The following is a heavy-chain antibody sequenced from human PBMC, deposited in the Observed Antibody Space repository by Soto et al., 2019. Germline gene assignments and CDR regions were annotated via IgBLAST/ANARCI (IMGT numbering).Heavy chain of an antibody. Sequence: ASVKVSCKASGYSFTSYGIAWVRQAPGQGPEWMGGISPYNGRTNYAQKFKGRVIMTTDISTNTVYLELRSLRSDDTAKYYCAGCRTRSHVIGVWGQGTTVTVSS. J-gene: IGHJ6*02. CDR3: AGCRTRSHVIGV. CDR1: GYSFTSYG. CDR2: ISPYNGRT. V-gene: IGHV1-18*01. D-gene: IGHD1-26*01.